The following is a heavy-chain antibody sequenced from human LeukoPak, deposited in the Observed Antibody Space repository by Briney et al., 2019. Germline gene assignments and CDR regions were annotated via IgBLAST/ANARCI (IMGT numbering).Heavy chain of an antibody. CDR1: SGSIGSPTW. V-gene: IGHV4-4*02. D-gene: IGHD5-18*01. J-gene: IGHJ6*02. CDR3: VSHPYSSYYYHMDV. Sequence: MSSETLSLTCAVSSGSIGSPTWWSWVRQPPGKGLEWIGEIYHSGGSKFNPSLESRVTISVDTSKNQFSLKVSSVSAADTGVYYCVSHPYSSYYYHMDVWGRGTTVTVSS. CDR2: IYHSGGS.